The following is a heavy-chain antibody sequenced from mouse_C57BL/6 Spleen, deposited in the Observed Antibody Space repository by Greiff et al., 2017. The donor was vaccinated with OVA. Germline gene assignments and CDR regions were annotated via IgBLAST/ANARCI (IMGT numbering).Heavy chain of an antibody. J-gene: IGHJ2*01. CDR3: AREGSYSGYFDY. D-gene: IGHD2-10*01. CDR1: GYTFTDYN. Sequence: VQLQQSGPELVKPGASVKMSCKASGYTFTDYNMHWVKQSHGKSLEWIGYINPNNGGTSYNQKFKGKATLTVNKSSSTAYMERRSLTSEDSAVYYCAREGSYSGYFDYWGQGTTLTVSS. V-gene: IGHV1-22*01. CDR2: INPNNGGT.